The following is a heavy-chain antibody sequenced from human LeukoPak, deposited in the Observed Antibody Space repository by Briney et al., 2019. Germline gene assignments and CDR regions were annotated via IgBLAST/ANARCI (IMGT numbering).Heavy chain of an antibody. D-gene: IGHD3-10*01. CDR1: GYYFTSYW. Sequence: PGESLKISCKAYGYYFTSYWIAWVRQMPGKGLEWMGIIYAGDSDTRYSPSFQGQVTMSVDKSLSTAFLQWRSLKASDSAMYYCARRGSGSNGDYDYWGQGTLVTVSS. V-gene: IGHV5-51*01. J-gene: IGHJ4*02. CDR3: ARRGSGSNGDYDY. CDR2: IYAGDSDT.